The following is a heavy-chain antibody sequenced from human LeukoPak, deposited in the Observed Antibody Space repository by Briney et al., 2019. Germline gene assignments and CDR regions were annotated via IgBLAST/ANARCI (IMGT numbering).Heavy chain of an antibody. D-gene: IGHD3-9*01. Sequence: ASVKVSCXASGGTFSSYAIGWVRQAPGQGLEWMARIIPIFGTANYAQKFQGRVTITTDESTSTAYMELSSLRSEDTAVYYCAREGGSRYFDFDWFDPWGQGTLVTVSS. J-gene: IGHJ5*02. CDR3: AREGGSRYFDFDWFDP. CDR2: IIPIFGTA. V-gene: IGHV1-69*05. CDR1: GGTFSSYA.